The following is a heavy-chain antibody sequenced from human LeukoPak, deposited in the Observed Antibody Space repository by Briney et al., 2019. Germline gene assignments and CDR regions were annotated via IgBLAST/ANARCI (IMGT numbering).Heavy chain of an antibody. J-gene: IGHJ4*02. CDR3: ARDRVKVTIFGETGY. Sequence: GGSQRLSCAASGFTFSSYSMNWVRQAPGKGLEWVSSISSSSSYIYYADSVKGRFTISRDNAKNSLYLQMNSLRAEDTAVYYCARDRVKVTIFGETGYWGQGTLVTVSS. V-gene: IGHV3-21*01. CDR1: GFTFSSYS. D-gene: IGHD3-3*01. CDR2: ISSSSSYI.